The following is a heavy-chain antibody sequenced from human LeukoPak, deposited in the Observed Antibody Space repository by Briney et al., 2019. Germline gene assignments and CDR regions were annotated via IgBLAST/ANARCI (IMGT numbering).Heavy chain of an antibody. CDR2: INHSGST. CDR1: GGSFSGYY. D-gene: IGHD3-10*01. Sequence: PSETLSLTCAVYGGSFSGYYWNWIRQPPGKGLEWIGEINHSGSTNYNPSLKSRVTISVDTSKNQFSLKLSSVTAADTAVYYCARALPYYYGSGVPFDPWGQGTLVTVSS. V-gene: IGHV4-34*01. CDR3: ARALPYYYGSGVPFDP. J-gene: IGHJ5*02.